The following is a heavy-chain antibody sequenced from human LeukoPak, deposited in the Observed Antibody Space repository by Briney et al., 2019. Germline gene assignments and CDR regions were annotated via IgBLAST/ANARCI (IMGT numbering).Heavy chain of an antibody. CDR2: IYYSGST. D-gene: IGHD3-10*01. CDR3: ARGQRSDAGWGLYYYYYYIDV. Sequence: SETLSLTCTVSGGSISSSSYYWGWIRQPPGKGLEWIGSIYYSGSTYYNPSLKSRVTISVDTSKNQFSLKLSSATAADTAVYYCARGQRSDAGWGLYYYYYYIDVWGKGTTVTVSS. CDR1: GGSISSSSYY. J-gene: IGHJ6*03. V-gene: IGHV4-39*07.